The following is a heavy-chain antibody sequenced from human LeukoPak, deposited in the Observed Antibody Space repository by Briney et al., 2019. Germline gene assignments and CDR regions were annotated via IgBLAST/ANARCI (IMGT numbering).Heavy chain of an antibody. CDR2: INHSGST. CDR1: GGSFSGYY. Sequence: SETLSLTCAVYGGSFSGYYWSWIRQPPGKGLEWIGEINHSGSTNYNPSLKSRVTISVDTSKNQFSLKLSSVTAADTAVYYCASLGGVVVAATYFDYWGQGTLVTVSS. D-gene: IGHD2-15*01. CDR3: ASLGGVVVAATYFDY. V-gene: IGHV4-34*01. J-gene: IGHJ4*02.